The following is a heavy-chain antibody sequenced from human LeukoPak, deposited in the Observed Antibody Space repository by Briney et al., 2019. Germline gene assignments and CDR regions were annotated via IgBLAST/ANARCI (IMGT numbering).Heavy chain of an antibody. CDR2: ISGSGGST. J-gene: IGHJ4*02. CDR1: GFSFSNYA. V-gene: IGHV3-23*01. Sequence: GGSLRLSCAASGFSFSNYAMSWVRQAPGKGLEWVSAISGSGGSTYYTDSVKGRLTISRNNSKNTLFLQMNSLRAEDTAVYYCAKLRDPATYYFDYWGQGTLVTVSS. CDR3: AKLRDPATYYFDY.